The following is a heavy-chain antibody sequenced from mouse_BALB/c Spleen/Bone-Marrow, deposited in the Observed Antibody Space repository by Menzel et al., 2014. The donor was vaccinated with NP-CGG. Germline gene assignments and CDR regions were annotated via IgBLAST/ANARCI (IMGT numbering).Heavy chain of an antibody. D-gene: IGHD1-1*01. CDR2: IRNKANGYTT. V-gene: IGHV7-3*02. CDR3: ARDDYGRGY. J-gene: IGHJ2*01. CDR1: GFTFTDYY. Sequence: EVMLVESGGGLVQPGGSLRLSCATSGFTFTDYYMSWVRQPPGKALEWLGFIRNKANGYTTEYSASVKGRFTISRDNSQSILYLQMNTLRAEDSAIYYCARDDYGRGYWGQGTTLTVSS.